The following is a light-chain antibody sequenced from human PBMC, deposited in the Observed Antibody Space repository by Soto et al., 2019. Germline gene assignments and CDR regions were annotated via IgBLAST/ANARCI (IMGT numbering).Light chain of an antibody. CDR3: QQRSRT. J-gene: IGKJ4*01. Sequence: EVVLTQSPATLSLSPGERATLSCRASESISSYLAWYQQKPGQVPRLLIYDASNRATGIPARSSGSGSGTEFTLTIASLDPEDFAVYYCQQRSRTFGGGTKVEIK. CDR2: DAS. V-gene: IGKV3-11*01. CDR1: ESISSY.